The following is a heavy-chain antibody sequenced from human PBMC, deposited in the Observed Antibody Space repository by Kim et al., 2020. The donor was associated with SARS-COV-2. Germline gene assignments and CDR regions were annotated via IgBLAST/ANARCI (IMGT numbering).Heavy chain of an antibody. CDR1: GGSFSGYY. CDR3: ARVRGESDAFDI. D-gene: IGHD3-16*01. CDR2: INHSGST. V-gene: IGHV4-34*01. J-gene: IGHJ3*02. Sequence: SETLSLTCAVYGGSFSGYYWSWIRQPPGKGLEWIGEINHSGSTNYNPSLKSRVTISVDTSKNQFSLKLSSVTAADTAVYYCARVRGESDAFDIWGQGTMVTVSS.